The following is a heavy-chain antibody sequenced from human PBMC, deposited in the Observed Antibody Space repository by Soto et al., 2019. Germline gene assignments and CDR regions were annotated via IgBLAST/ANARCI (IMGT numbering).Heavy chain of an antibody. CDR1: GFTFSSYE. Sequence: EVKLVESGGGLVQPGGSLRLSCAASGFTFSSYEMNWVRQAPGKGLEWVSYISSSGSTIYYADSVKGRFTISRDNAKNSLYLQMNSLRAEDTAVYYCARDDMTTVTAGGMDVWGQGTTVTVSS. CDR2: ISSSGSTI. J-gene: IGHJ6*02. V-gene: IGHV3-48*03. CDR3: ARDDMTTVTAGGMDV. D-gene: IGHD4-17*01.